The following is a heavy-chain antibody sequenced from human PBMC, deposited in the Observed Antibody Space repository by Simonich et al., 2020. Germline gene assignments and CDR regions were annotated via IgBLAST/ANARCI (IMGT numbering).Heavy chain of an antibody. CDR3: ARDRAARYYYYYYMDV. V-gene: IGHV1-2*02. Sequence: QVQLVQSGAEVKKPGASVQVSCKASGYTFTGYYMHWVRQAPGQGLEWMGRINPNRGGTNYAPKFQGRVTMTRDTSISTAYMELSRLRSDDTAVYYSARDRAARYYYYYYMDVWGKGTTVTVSS. J-gene: IGHJ6*03. D-gene: IGHD6-6*01. CDR2: INPNRGGT. CDR1: GYTFTGYY.